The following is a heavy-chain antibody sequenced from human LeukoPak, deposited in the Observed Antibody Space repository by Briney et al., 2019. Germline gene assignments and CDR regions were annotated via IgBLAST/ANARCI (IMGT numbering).Heavy chain of an antibody. CDR1: GFTFSSYW. V-gene: IGHV3-74*01. CDR3: ARGDSSGWFDY. CDR2: INNDGSST. D-gene: IGHD6-19*01. Sequence: GGSLRLSCAASGFTFSSYWMHWVRQAPGKGLVWVSRINNDGSSTSYADSVKGRFTISRDNAKNTLYLQMNSLRAEDTAVYYCARGDSSGWFDYWGQGTLVTVSS. J-gene: IGHJ4*02.